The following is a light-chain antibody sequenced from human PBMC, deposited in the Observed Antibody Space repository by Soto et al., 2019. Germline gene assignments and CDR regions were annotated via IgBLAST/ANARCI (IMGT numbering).Light chain of an antibody. CDR2: DVN. V-gene: IGLV2-11*01. CDR1: SSDVGAYNY. CDR3: CSYAGSYTYV. J-gene: IGLJ1*01. Sequence: HSVLTQPRSVSGSPGQSVTISCTGTSSDVGAYNYVSWYQQHPGKAPKLVIYDVNRRPSGVPDRFSGSKSGNTASLTISGLQAEDEADYCCCSYAGSYTYVFGTGTKVTVL.